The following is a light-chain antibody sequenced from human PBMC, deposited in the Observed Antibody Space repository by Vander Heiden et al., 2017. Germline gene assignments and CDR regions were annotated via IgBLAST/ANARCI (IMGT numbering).Light chain of an antibody. J-gene: IGKJ1*01. CDR1: QTFSNY. CDR3: QQYNAYPWT. CDR2: KAS. Sequence: DIQMTQSPSTLSASVGDRVTITCRASQTFSNYLAWYQQKPGKAPKLLIYKASTLESGVPSRFSGRGSGTEFTLTISSLQPDDFATYYCQQYNAYPWTFGQGTRVEI. V-gene: IGKV1-5*03.